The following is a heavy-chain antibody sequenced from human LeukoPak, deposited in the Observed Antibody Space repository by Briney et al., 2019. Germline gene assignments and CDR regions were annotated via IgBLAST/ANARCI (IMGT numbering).Heavy chain of an antibody. D-gene: IGHD4-17*01. CDR1: GFTFDDYA. Sequence: GGSLRLSCAASGFTFDDYAMHWVRQAPGKGLEWVSGISWNSGSIGYADSVKGRFTISRDNAKNSLYLQMNSLRAEDTALYYCVKDLHPTVTTSPFDYWGQGTLVTVSS. CDR2: ISWNSGSI. V-gene: IGHV3-9*01. CDR3: VKDLHPTVTTSPFDY. J-gene: IGHJ4*02.